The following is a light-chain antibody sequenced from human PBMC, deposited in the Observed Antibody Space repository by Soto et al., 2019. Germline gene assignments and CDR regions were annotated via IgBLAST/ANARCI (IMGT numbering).Light chain of an antibody. V-gene: IGKV2-28*01. CDR1: QGLLHSNGYNY. CDR3: MQALQTLT. J-gene: IGKJ5*01. CDR2: LGS. Sequence: DIVMTQSPLSLPVTPGEPASISCRSSQGLLHSNGYNYLDWYLQKPGQSPQLLIYLGSNRASGVPDRFSGSGSGTDFTLKISRVEAEDVGVYCCMQALQTLTFGQGTRLEI.